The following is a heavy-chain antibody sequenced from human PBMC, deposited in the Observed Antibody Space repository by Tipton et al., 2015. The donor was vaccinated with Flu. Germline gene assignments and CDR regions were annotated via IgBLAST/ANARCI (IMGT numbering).Heavy chain of an antibody. CDR2: IKEDGSEK. Sequence: SLRLSCATSGFTFSSYSMTWVRQAPGKGLECVANIKEDGSEKYYVDSVKGRFTISRDNAKNSLYLQMNSLRAEDTAVYYCARDRRSSRWPPPQYGGQGTLVTVSS. CDR3: ARDRRSSRWPPPQY. J-gene: IGHJ1*01. D-gene: IGHD6-13*01. CDR1: GFTFSSYS. V-gene: IGHV3-7*01.